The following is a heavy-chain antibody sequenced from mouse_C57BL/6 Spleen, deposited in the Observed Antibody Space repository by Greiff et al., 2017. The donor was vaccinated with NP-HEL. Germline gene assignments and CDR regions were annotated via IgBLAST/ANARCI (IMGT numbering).Heavy chain of an antibody. V-gene: IGHV1-9*01. J-gene: IGHJ4*01. D-gene: IGHD2-4*01. CDR1: GYTFTGYW. CDR3: AWRITTPYSAMDY. Sequence: QVQLQQSGAELMKPGASVKLSCKATGYTFTGYWIEWVKQRPGHGLEWIGEILPGSGSTNYNEKFKGKATFTADTSSNTAYMQLRSLTTEAAAIYYCAWRITTPYSAMDYWGQGTSVTVSS. CDR2: ILPGSGST.